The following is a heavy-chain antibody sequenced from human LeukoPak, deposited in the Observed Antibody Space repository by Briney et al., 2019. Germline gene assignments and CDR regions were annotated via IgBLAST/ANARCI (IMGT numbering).Heavy chain of an antibody. Sequence: ASVKVSCKVSGYTLTELSMHWVRQAPGKGLEWMGGFEPEDGETIYAQKFQGRVTMTEDTSTDTAYMELSSLRSEDTAVYYCATAGGYEPIDAFDIWGQGTMVTVSS. CDR3: ATAGGYEPIDAFDI. V-gene: IGHV1-24*01. J-gene: IGHJ3*02. CDR1: GYTLTELS. D-gene: IGHD5-12*01. CDR2: FEPEDGET.